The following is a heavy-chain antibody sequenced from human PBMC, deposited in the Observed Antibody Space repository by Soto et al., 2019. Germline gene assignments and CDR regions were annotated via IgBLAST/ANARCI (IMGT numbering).Heavy chain of an antibody. D-gene: IGHD6-13*01. Sequence: SETLSLTCTVSGGSISSYYWSWIRQPPGKGLEWIGYIYYSGSTNYNPSPKSRVTISVDTSKNQFSLKLSSVTAADTAVYYCARLEEGGAAAGNFDYWGQGTLVTVSS. J-gene: IGHJ4*02. CDR3: ARLEEGGAAAGNFDY. CDR1: GGSISSYY. V-gene: IGHV4-59*08. CDR2: IYYSGST.